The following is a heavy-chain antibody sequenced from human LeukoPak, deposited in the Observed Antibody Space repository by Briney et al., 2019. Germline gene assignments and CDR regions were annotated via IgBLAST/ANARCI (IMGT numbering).Heavy chain of an antibody. CDR2: ISYDGSNK. V-gene: IGHV3-30-3*01. CDR1: GFTFSSYA. Sequence: GGSLRLSCAASGFTFSSYAMHWVRQAPGKGLEWVAVISYDGSNKYYADSVKGRFTISRDNSKNTLYLQMNSLRAEDTAVYYYARDPLEYSSSGYFQHWGQGTLVTVSS. J-gene: IGHJ1*01. CDR3: ARDPLEYSSSGYFQH. D-gene: IGHD6-6*01.